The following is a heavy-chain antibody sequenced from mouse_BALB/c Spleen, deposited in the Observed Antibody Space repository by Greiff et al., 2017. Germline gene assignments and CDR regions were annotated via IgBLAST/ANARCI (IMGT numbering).Heavy chain of an antibody. Sequence: QVQLQQPGAELVKPGASVKMSCKASGYTFTSYNMHWVKQTPGQGLEWIGAIYPGNGDTSYNQKFKGKATLTADKSSSTAYMQLSSLTSEDSAVYYCARGRDYYGSSYYFDYWGQGTTLTVSS. D-gene: IGHD1-1*01. CDR3: ARGRDYYGSSYYFDY. V-gene: IGHV1-12*01. CDR2: IYPGNGDT. J-gene: IGHJ2*01. CDR1: GYTFTSYN.